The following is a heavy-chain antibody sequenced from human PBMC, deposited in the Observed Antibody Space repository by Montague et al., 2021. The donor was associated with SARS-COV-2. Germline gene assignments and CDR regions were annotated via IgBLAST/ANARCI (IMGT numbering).Heavy chain of an antibody. V-gene: IGHV4-39*02. Sequence: SETLSLTCSVSSGSIISSGYYWGWIRQPPGKELEWIGNIYYSGTTYYXPSLQSRGTISVDTSKNHLSLRLSSVTAADTAVYFCARGMIRGVTTPFDYWGQGSQVTVSS. CDR2: IYYSGTT. CDR3: ARGMIRGVTTPFDY. CDR1: SGSIISSGYY. J-gene: IGHJ4*02. D-gene: IGHD3-10*01.